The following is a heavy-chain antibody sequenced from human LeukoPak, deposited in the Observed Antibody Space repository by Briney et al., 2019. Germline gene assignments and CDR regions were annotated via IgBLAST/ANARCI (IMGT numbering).Heavy chain of an antibody. CDR1: GFTVSSNY. Sequence: GGSLRLSCAASGFTVSSNYMSWVRQAPGKGLEWVSVIYSGGSTYYADSVKGRFTISRDNSKNTLYLQMNSLRAEDTAVYYCARGALRLWSRFDSWGQGTLVTVSS. J-gene: IGHJ4*02. CDR2: IYSGGST. CDR3: ARGALRLWSRFDS. D-gene: IGHD3-16*01. V-gene: IGHV3-53*01.